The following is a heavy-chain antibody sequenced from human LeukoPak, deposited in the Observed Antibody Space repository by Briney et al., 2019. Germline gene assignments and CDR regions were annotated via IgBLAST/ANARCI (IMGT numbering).Heavy chain of an antibody. Sequence: GGSLRLSCTASGFTFNRYAMSWVRQAPGKGLEWVSAISSSDPNTYYADSVRGRFTISRDNSKNTLYLQMNSLRVEDTAVYYCAKRISSSSGYDYWGQGTLVTVSS. CDR3: AKRISSSSGYDY. D-gene: IGHD6-19*01. J-gene: IGHJ4*02. V-gene: IGHV3-23*01. CDR1: GFTFNRYA. CDR2: ISSSDPNT.